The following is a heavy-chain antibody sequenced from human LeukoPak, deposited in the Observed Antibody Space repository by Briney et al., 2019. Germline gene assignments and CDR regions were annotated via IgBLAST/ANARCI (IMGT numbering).Heavy chain of an antibody. CDR1: GGSISSNNW. J-gene: IGHJ5*02. D-gene: IGHD3-3*01. V-gene: IGHV4-4*02. Sequence: PSGTLSLTCAVSGGSISSNNWWGWVRQPPGKGLEWIGEIYHSGSPNYNPSLKSRVTISVDTSKNQFSLKLSSVTAADTAVYYCARGDFGVSRGFDPWGQGTLVTVSS. CDR3: ARGDFGVSRGFDP. CDR2: IYHSGSP.